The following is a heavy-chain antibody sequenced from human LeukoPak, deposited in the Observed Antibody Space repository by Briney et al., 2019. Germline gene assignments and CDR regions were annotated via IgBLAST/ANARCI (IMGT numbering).Heavy chain of an antibody. D-gene: IGHD2-15*01. CDR1: GFTFGDYA. CDR2: IRSKAYGGTT. J-gene: IGHJ3*02. Sequence: GGSLRLSCTASGFTFGDYAMSWFRQAPGKGLEWVGFIRSKAYGGTTEYAASVKGRFTISRDDSKSIAYLQMNSLKTEDTAVYYCTTPLGYCSGGSCYSAFDIWGQGTMVTVPS. CDR3: TTPLGYCSGGSCYSAFDI. V-gene: IGHV3-49*03.